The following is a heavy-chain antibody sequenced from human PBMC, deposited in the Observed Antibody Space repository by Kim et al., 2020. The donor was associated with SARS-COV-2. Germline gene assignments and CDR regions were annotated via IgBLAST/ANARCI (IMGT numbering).Heavy chain of an antibody. V-gene: IGHV3-23*01. CDR1: GFTFSTYD. CDR3: AREPARRADS. Sequence: GGSLRLSCAASGFTFSTYDMSWVRQAPGKGLEWISAVTSDGSTFYADYVKGRITISRDNSKNMLIRQMDSLKIEDTAVYYCAREPARRADSWGQGTLVTVSS. CDR2: VTSDGST. J-gene: IGHJ4*02.